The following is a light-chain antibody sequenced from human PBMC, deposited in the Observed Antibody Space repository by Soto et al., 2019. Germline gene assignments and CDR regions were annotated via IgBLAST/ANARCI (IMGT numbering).Light chain of an antibody. J-gene: IGKJ3*01. Sequence: EIVLTQSPGTLSLSPGERATLPCRASPSVSSSHLAWYQQKPGQAPRLLIYGTSGRATGIPDRFSGSGSGTDVSLTISRLEPEDFAVYYCQQYGSSPMFTFGPGTKVDIK. CDR2: GTS. CDR1: PSVSSSH. CDR3: QQYGSSPMFT. V-gene: IGKV3-20*01.